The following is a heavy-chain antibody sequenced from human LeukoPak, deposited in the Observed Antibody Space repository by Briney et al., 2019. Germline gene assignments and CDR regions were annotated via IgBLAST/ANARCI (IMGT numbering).Heavy chain of an antibody. V-gene: IGHV3-21*01. CDR1: GFTFSSYS. CDR2: ISSSSSYI. D-gene: IGHD2-2*01. Sequence: KPGGSLRLSCAASGFTFSSYSMNWVRQAPGKGLEWVSSISSSSSYIYYADSVKGRFTISRDNAKNSLYLQMNSLRAEDTAVYYCARTLPKRIVVVPAAIRRYYYYGMDVWGQGTTVTVSS. CDR3: ARTLPKRIVVVPAAIRRYYYYGMDV. J-gene: IGHJ6*02.